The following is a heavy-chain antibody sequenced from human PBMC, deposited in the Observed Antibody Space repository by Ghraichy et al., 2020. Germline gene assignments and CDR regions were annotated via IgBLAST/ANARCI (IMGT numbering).Heavy chain of an antibody. CDR1: GLTLSSSW. CDR3: ARGPRVVIWFGEP. CDR2: INQDGSVK. Sequence: GGSLRLSCTGSGLTLSSSWMSWVRQAPGKGPEWVAEINQDGSVKYYVDSVKGRFTISRDNAKNSLYLQMNSLRAEDTAVYYCARGPRVVIWFGEPWGQGTLVTVSA. V-gene: IGHV3-7*04. D-gene: IGHD3-10*01. J-gene: IGHJ5*02.